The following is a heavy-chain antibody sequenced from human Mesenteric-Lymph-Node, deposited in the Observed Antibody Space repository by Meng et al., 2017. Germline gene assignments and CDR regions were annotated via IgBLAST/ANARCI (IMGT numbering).Heavy chain of an antibody. CDR1: GGSISSGTYY. V-gene: IGHV4-61*02. D-gene: IGHD2-15*01. CDR3: ARGYCSGGSCYYYYGMDV. J-gene: IGHJ6*02. Sequence: SETLSLTCTVSGGSISSGTYYWSWIRQPAGKGLEWIGRIYASGSTKYNPSLKSRVTISVDTSKNQFSLKLSSVTAADTAVYYCARGYCSGGSCYYYYGMDVWGQGTTVTVSS. CDR2: IYASGST.